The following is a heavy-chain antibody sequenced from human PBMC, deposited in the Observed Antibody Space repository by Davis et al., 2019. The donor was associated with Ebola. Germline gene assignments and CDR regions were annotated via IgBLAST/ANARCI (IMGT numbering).Heavy chain of an antibody. V-gene: IGHV4-59*01. J-gene: IGHJ4*02. CDR1: GGSFSTYY. Sequence: SETLSLTCTVSGGSFSTYYWSWVRQPPGKGLEWVGYIYYSGTTHYNPSLRGRVTISVDTSKKPFSLKLGSVTAADTAVYYCARGSQWLGPDYWGQGNLVTVSS. D-gene: IGHD6-19*01. CDR3: ARGSQWLGPDY. CDR2: IYYSGTT.